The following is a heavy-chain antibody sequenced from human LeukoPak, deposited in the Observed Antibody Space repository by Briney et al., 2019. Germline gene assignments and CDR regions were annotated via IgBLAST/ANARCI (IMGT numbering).Heavy chain of an antibody. V-gene: IGHV4-34*01. D-gene: IGHD2/OR15-2a*01. J-gene: IGHJ4*02. CDR1: GGSFSGYY. CDR3: ARVFSNIHPTIDY. Sequence: SETLSLTCAVYGGSFSGYYWSWIRQPPGKGLEWIGEINHSGSTNYNPSLKSRVTISVDTSKNQFSLTLSSVTAADTAVYYCARVFSNIHPTIDYWGQGTLVTVSS. CDR2: INHSGST.